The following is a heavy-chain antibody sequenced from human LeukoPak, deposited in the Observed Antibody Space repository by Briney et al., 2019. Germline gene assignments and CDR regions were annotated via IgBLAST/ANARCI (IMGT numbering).Heavy chain of an antibody. J-gene: IGHJ4*02. CDR2: ISTSGRT. V-gene: IGHV3-23*01. D-gene: IGHD3-22*01. CDR3: AKDRDSTGYYSYRY. Sequence: GGSLRLSCAASGFTFSSYAMNWVRQAPGKGLEWVSLISTSGRTHYASSVEGRFTISRDNSKNTLYLQMNSLRAEDTAVYHCAKDRDSTGYYSYRYWGQGTLVTVSS. CDR1: GFTFSSYA.